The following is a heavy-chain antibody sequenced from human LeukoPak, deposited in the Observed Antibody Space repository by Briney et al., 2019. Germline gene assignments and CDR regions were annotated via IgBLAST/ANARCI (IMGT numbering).Heavy chain of an antibody. V-gene: IGHV3-21*04. J-gene: IGHJ5*02. CDR3: ARVREWGPNWFDP. CDR2: ISSSSSYI. CDR1: GFTFSSYS. D-gene: IGHD3-3*01. Sequence: GGSLRLSCAASGFTFSSYSMNWVRQAPGERLEWVSSISSSSSYIYYADSVKGRFTISRDDAKNSLFLQMNSLRAEDTAVYYCARVREWGPNWFDPWGQGTLVTVSP.